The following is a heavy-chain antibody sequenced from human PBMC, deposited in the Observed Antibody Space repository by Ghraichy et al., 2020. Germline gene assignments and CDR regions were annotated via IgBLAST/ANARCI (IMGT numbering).Heavy chain of an antibody. CDR3: ARMGDSYGRRLDY. V-gene: IGHV2-26*01. D-gene: IGHD5-18*01. Sequence: SGPTLVKPTETLTLTCTVSGFSLSNARMGVSWIRQPPGKALEWLAHIFSNDEKSYITSLKSRLTISKDTSKSQVVLTMTNMDPVDTATYYCARMGDSYGRRLDYWGQGTLVTVSS. CDR2: IFSNDEK. J-gene: IGHJ4*02. CDR1: GFSLSNARMG.